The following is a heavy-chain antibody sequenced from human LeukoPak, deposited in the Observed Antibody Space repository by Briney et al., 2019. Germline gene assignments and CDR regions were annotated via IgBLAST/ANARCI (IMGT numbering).Heavy chain of an antibody. Sequence: GGSLRLSCGASGFTFSSYAMSWVRQAPGKGLEWVSGISDSVGSTYYADSVKGRFTISRDNSKNTLYLQMNSLRAEDTAIYYCAKRRVAGSATYFDYWGQGTLVTVSS. D-gene: IGHD6-19*01. V-gene: IGHV3-23*01. CDR2: ISDSVGST. CDR1: GFTFSSYA. CDR3: AKRRVAGSATYFDY. J-gene: IGHJ4*02.